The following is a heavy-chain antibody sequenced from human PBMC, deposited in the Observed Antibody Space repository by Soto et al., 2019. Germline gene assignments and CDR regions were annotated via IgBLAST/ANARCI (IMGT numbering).Heavy chain of an antibody. V-gene: IGHV3-33*01. J-gene: IGHJ4*02. CDR3: ARERAVTGGTYYFDR. Sequence: GGSLRLSCAASGFTFNTFGMHWVRQAPGKGPEWVALLWYDGSNKYYADSVKGRFTISRDNPRNTLYLQMNNLRVEDTAVYYCARERAVTGGTYYFDRWGQGTLVTVSS. D-gene: IGHD6-19*01. CDR1: GFTFNTFG. CDR2: LWYDGSNK.